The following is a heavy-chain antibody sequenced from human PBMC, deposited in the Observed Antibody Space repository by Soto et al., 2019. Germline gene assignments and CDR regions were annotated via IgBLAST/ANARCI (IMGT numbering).Heavy chain of an antibody. V-gene: IGHV1-8*01. J-gene: IGHJ5*02. D-gene: IGHD2-15*01. CDR2: MNPNSGNT. CDR3: AGGLGVVVAATPTYNWFDP. Sequence: ASVKVSCKASGYTFTSYDINWVRQATGQGLEWMGWMNPNSGNTGYAQKYQGKVTMTRNTSISTAYMELSSLRSEDTAVYYCAGGLGVVVAATPTYNWFDPWGQGTLVTVSS. CDR1: GYTFTSYD.